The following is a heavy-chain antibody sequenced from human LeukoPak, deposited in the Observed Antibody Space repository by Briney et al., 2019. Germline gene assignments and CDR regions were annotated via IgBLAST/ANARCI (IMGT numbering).Heavy chain of an antibody. CDR2: IYHSGST. V-gene: IGHV4-38-2*02. J-gene: IGHJ4*02. D-gene: IGHD4-17*01. Sequence: SETLSLTCTVSGGSISSYYWGWIRQPPGKGLEWIGSIYHSGSTYYNPSLKSRVTISVDTSKNQFSLKLSSVTAADTAVYYCARNPHPYGDYVDYWGQGTLVTVSS. CDR3: ARNPHPYGDYVDY. CDR1: GGSISSYY.